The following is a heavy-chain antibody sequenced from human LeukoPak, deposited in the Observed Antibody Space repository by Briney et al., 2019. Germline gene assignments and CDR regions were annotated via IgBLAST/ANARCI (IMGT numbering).Heavy chain of an antibody. Sequence: GGSLRLSCAASGFTFSTYSMIWVRQAPGKGLEWVSSIESISSYIYYADSVKGRFTISRDNAKNSLYLQMNSLRAEDTAVYYCARVFLVGATGCLDFWGQGTLVTVSS. CDR3: ARVFLVGATGCLDF. J-gene: IGHJ4*02. CDR2: IESISSYI. D-gene: IGHD1-26*01. CDR1: GFTFSTYS. V-gene: IGHV3-21*01.